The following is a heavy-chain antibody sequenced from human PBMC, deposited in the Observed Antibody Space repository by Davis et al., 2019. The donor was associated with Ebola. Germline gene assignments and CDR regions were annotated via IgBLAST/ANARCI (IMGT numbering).Heavy chain of an antibody. CDR3: ARRLREFPPGDWYFDF. Sequence: PSETLSLTCAVYGGSFSGYYWTWIRQPPGKGLEWIGEINDSGNSNYNPSLKSRVTISEDTSKNQFSLHVTSVTAADTAIYYCARRLREFPPGDWYFDFWGRGTLVTVSS. D-gene: IGHD2-21*01. J-gene: IGHJ2*01. CDR1: GGSFSGYY. CDR2: INDSGNS. V-gene: IGHV4-34*01.